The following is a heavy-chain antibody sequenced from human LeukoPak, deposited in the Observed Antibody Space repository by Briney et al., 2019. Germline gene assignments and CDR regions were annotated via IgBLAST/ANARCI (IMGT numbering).Heavy chain of an antibody. Sequence: GGSLRLSCTASGFTLGDYAMSWVRQAPGKGLEWVGFIRSKAYGGTTEYAASVKGRFTISRDDSKSIAYLQMNSLKTEDTAVYYCTRDGAAAGTFYYYYYMDVWGKGTTVTVSS. D-gene: IGHD6-13*01. V-gene: IGHV3-49*04. CDR2: IRSKAYGGTT. CDR1: GFTLGDYA. J-gene: IGHJ6*03. CDR3: TRDGAAAGTFYYYYYMDV.